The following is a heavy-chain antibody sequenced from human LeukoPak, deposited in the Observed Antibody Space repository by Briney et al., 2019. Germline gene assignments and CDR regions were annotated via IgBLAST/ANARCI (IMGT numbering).Heavy chain of an antibody. Sequence: GGSLTLTCTASGCTVSSKYMSWVRPPPGKGLEWVSVIYSGGSTYYADSVKGRFTISRDNSKNTLYLQMNSLRAEDTAVYYCAREYGCRIVWGQGTLVTVSS. CDR1: GCTVSSKY. CDR3: AREYGCRIV. CDR2: IYSGGST. V-gene: IGHV3-66*01. D-gene: IGHD4-17*01. J-gene: IGHJ4*02.